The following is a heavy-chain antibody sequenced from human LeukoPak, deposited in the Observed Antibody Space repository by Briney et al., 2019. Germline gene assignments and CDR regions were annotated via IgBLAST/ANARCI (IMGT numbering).Heavy chain of an antibody. CDR3: ARAAGDYYDSSGYYYY. CDR1: GYTFTSYY. D-gene: IGHD3-22*01. Sequence: ASVKVSCKASGYTFTSYYMHWVRQAPGQGLEWMGIINPSGGSTSYAQKFQGRVTMTWDTSTSTVYMELSSLRSEDTAVYYCARAAGDYYDSSGYYYYWGQGTLVTVSS. J-gene: IGHJ4*02. CDR2: INPSGGST. V-gene: IGHV1-46*01.